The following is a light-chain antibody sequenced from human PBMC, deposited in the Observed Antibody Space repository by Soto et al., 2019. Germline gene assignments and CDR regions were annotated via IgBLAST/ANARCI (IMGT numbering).Light chain of an antibody. CDR3: QQRSNWPIT. V-gene: IGKV3-11*01. CDR2: DAS. CDR1: QSVSSS. Sequence: EIVLTQSPATLSLSPGERATLSCRASQSVSSSLAWYQQKPGQAPRLLIYDASNRATGIPARFSGSGSGTDFTLTISSLEPEDFAVYYCQQRSNWPITFGQGTHWRL. J-gene: IGKJ5*01.